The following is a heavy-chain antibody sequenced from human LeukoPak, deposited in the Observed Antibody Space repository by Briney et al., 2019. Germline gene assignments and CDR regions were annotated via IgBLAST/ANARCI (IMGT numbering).Heavy chain of an antibody. V-gene: IGHV1-69*01. D-gene: IGHD6-13*01. CDR3: AAKTGSSCWTIFDY. CDR2: IIPIFGTA. Sequence: SVKVSCKASGGTFSSYAISWVRQAPGQGLEWMGGIIPIFGTANYAQKFQGRVTITADESTSTAYMELSSLRSEDTAVYYCAAKTGSSCWTIFDYWGQGTLVTVSS. CDR1: GGTFSSYA. J-gene: IGHJ4*02.